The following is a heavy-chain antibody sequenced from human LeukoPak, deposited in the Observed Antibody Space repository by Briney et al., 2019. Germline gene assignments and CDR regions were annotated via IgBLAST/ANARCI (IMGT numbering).Heavy chain of an antibody. CDR3: AKFVGRPYYYGMDV. CDR1: GFTFSSCA. V-gene: IGHV3-23*01. Sequence: GGSLRLSSAASGFTFSSCAMSWVRQAPGKGLEWVSAISGSGGSTYYADSVKGRFTISRDNSKDTLYLQMNSLRAEDTAVYYCAKFVGRPYYYGMDVWGQGTTVTVSS. CDR2: ISGSGGST. D-gene: IGHD2-15*01. J-gene: IGHJ6*02.